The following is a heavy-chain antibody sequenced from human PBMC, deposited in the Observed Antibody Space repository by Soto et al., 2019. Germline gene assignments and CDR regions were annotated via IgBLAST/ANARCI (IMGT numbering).Heavy chain of an antibody. CDR1: GFTFSNAW. D-gene: IGHD2-8*02. J-gene: IGHJ5*02. CDR3: TTDGGVSAYPLFWA. Sequence: GGSLRLFCAASGFTFSNAWMGWVRQAPGRGLEWVARLKSKSDGGTSDYAAPVKGRFSISRDESKTTLYLQMNSLKTEDTAVYHCTTDGGVSAYPLFWAWGQGTLVTVSS. CDR2: LKSKSDGGTS. V-gene: IGHV3-15*01.